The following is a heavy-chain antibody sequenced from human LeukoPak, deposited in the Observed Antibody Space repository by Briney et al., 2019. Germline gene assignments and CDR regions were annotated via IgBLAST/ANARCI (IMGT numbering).Heavy chain of an antibody. CDR2: ISGSGGST. CDR3: AKDRSSSWRTLYNWFDP. J-gene: IGHJ5*02. CDR1: GFTFSSYA. Sequence: GGSLRLSCAASGFTFSSYAMSWVRQAPGKGLEWVSAISGSGGSTYYADSVKGRFTISRDNSKNTLYLQMNSLRAEDTAVYYCAKDRSSSWRTLYNWFDPWSQGTLATVSS. V-gene: IGHV3-23*01. D-gene: IGHD6-13*01.